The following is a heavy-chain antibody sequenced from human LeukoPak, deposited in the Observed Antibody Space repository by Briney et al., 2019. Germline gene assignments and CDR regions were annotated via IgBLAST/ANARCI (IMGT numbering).Heavy chain of an antibody. Sequence: GGSLRLSCAASGFTFSSYAMTWVRQAPGKGLEWVSGISGSGASTYYADSVKGRFTISRDNSKNTLYLQMNSLRAEDTAVYYCAKDREDYADYGVLDFWGQGTLVTVSS. CDR1: GFTFSSYA. CDR3: AKDREDYADYGVLDF. V-gene: IGHV3-23*01. J-gene: IGHJ4*02. D-gene: IGHD4-17*01. CDR2: ISGSGAST.